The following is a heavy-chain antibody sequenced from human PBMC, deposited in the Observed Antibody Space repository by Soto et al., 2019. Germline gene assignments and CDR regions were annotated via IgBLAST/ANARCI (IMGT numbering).Heavy chain of an antibody. Sequence: SETLSLTCTVSGGSLSSGAYYWSWIRQHPGKGLEWIGYIYYSGSTYYNPSLESRVTLSVDTSTKQFSLKVSSVTAADTAVYYCAASGAYYYDSSGYLYWGQGTPVTVSS. CDR2: IYYSGST. CDR1: GGSLSSGAYY. D-gene: IGHD3-22*01. J-gene: IGHJ4*02. CDR3: AASGAYYYDSSGYLY. V-gene: IGHV4-31*03.